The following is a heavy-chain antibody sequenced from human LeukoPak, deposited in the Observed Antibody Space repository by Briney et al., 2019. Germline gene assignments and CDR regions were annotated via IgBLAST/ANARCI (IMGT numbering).Heavy chain of an antibody. CDR3: ARHSGSYYSINY. D-gene: IGHD1-26*01. J-gene: IGHJ4*02. CDR1: GGSLTSYY. Sequence: PSETLSLTCTVSGGSLTSYYWSWIRQPPGKGLEWIGYIYYSGSTNYNPSPKSRVTISVDTYKNQFSLRLSSVTVADTAVYYCARHSGSYYSINYWGQGTLVTVSS. V-gene: IGHV4-59*08. CDR2: IYYSGST.